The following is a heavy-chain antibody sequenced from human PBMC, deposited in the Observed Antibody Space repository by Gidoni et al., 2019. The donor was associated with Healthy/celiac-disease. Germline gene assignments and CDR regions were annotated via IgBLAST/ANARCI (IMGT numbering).Heavy chain of an antibody. CDR3: ARDPDYYDSSGYPDHWYFDL. CDR1: GGSFSGYY. Sequence: QVQLQQWGAGLLKPSETLSLTCAVYGGSFSGYYWSWIRQPPGKGLEWIGEINHSGSTNYNPSLKSRVTISVDTSKNQFSLKLSSVTAADTAVYYCARDPDYYDSSGYPDHWYFDLWGRGTLVTVSS. CDR2: INHSGST. D-gene: IGHD3-22*01. J-gene: IGHJ2*01. V-gene: IGHV4-34*01.